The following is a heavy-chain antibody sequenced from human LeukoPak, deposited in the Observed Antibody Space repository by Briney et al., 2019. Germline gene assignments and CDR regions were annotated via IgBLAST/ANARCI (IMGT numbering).Heavy chain of an antibody. J-gene: IGHJ6*02. V-gene: IGHV4-34*01. Sequence: SETLSLTCAVYGGSFSGYYWSWIRQPPGKGLEWIGEINHSGSTNYNPSLKSRVTISVDTSKNQFSLKLSSVTAADTAVYYCARGSIVVVPAGAYYYGMDVWGQGTTVTVSS. CDR1: GGSFSGYY. CDR3: ARGSIVVVPAGAYYYGMDV. CDR2: INHSGST. D-gene: IGHD2-2*01.